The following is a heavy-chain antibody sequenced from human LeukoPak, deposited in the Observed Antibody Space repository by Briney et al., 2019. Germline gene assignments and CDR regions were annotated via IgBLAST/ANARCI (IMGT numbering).Heavy chain of an antibody. CDR3: TRANGYSIGWHFDY. CDR2: IKSKTDGGTT. D-gene: IGHD6-19*01. Sequence: GGSLRLSCAASGFTFSNAWMSWVRQAPGKGLEWVGRIKSKTDGGTTDYAAPVKGRFTISRDDSKSIAYLQMNSLKTEDTAVYYCTRANGYSIGWHFDYWGQGTLVTVSS. V-gene: IGHV3-15*01. J-gene: IGHJ4*02. CDR1: GFTFSNAW.